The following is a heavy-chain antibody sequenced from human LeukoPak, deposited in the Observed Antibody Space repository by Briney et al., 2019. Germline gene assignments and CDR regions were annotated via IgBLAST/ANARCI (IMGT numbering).Heavy chain of an antibody. CDR3: AKGTLGDYRAGPDY. J-gene: IGHJ4*02. CDR1: GFTFDDYA. CDR2: ISWDGGST. Sequence: GGSLRLSCAASGFTFDDYAMHWVRQVPGRGLEWVSFISWDGGSTYYADSVKGRFTISRDNSKNSLYLQMNSLRAEDTALYYCAKGTLGDYRAGPDYWGRGTLVTVSS. D-gene: IGHD4-17*01. V-gene: IGHV3-43D*03.